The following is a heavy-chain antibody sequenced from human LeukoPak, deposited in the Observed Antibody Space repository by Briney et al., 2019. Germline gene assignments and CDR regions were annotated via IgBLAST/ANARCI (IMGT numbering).Heavy chain of an antibody. CDR3: ARDSTYYDILTGYYNGGYYFDY. Sequence: PGGSLRLSCAASGFTFSDYYMSWIRQAPGKGLEWVSYISSSSSYTNYADSVKGRFTISRDNAKNSLYLQMNSLRAEDTAVYYCARDSTYYDILTGYYNGGYYFDYWGQGTLVTVSS. V-gene: IGHV3-11*05. CDR1: GFTFSDYY. D-gene: IGHD3-9*01. CDR2: ISSSSSYT. J-gene: IGHJ4*02.